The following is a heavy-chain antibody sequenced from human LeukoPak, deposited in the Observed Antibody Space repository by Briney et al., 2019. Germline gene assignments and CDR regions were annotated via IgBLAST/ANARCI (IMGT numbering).Heavy chain of an antibody. CDR1: GFTFSSYA. Sequence: GGSLRLTCAASGFTFSSYAMHWVRKAPAQGMDREAVISYDGSNNYYSDSVKGRFAISRDNAKNTLYLQMNSLRAEDTAVYYCARVRVGLLWFGELCYWGQGTLVTVSS. CDR3: ARVRVGLLWFGELCY. V-gene: IGHV3-30*09. D-gene: IGHD3-10*01. CDR2: ISYDGSNN. J-gene: IGHJ4*02.